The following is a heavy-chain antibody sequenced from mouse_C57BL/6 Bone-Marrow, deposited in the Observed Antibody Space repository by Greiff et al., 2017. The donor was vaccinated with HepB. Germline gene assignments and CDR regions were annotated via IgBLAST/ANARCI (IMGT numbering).Heavy chain of an antibody. CDR3: ARDYGSNLDY. J-gene: IGHJ2*01. CDR2: ISSGSSTI. Sequence: EVKLMESGGGLVKPGGSLKLSCAASGFTFSDYGMHWVRQAPEKGLEWVAYISSGSSTIYYADTVKGRFTISRDNAKNTLFLQMTSLRSEDTAMYYCARDYGSNLDYWGQGTTLTVSS. D-gene: IGHD1-1*01. V-gene: IGHV5-17*01. CDR1: GFTFSDYG.